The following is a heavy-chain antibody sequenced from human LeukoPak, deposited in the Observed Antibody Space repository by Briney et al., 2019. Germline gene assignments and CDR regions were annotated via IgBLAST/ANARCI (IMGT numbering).Heavy chain of an antibody. J-gene: IGHJ3*02. CDR2: IYTSGST. Sequence: SETLSLTCTVSGGSISSGSYYWSWIRQPAGKGLEWIGLIYTSGSTNYNPSLKSRVTISVDTSKNQFSLKLSSVTAADTAVYYCARAGGYYNAFDIWGQGTMVTVSS. CDR1: GGSISSGSYY. V-gene: IGHV4-61*02. CDR3: ARAGGYYNAFDI. D-gene: IGHD2/OR15-2a*01.